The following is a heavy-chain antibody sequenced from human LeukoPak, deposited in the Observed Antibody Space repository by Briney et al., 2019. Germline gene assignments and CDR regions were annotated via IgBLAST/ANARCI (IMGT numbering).Heavy chain of an antibody. Sequence: SVKVSCKASGGTFSSYAISWVRQAPGQGLEWMGGIIPIFGTANYAQKFQGRVTITADETTSTAYMELSSLRSEDTAVYYCARGPIVVVPAAIHSHYYYMDVWGKGTTVTVSS. J-gene: IGHJ6*03. CDR2: IIPIFGTA. D-gene: IGHD2-2*02. CDR3: ARGPIVVVPAAIHSHYYYMDV. V-gene: IGHV1-69*13. CDR1: GGTFSSYA.